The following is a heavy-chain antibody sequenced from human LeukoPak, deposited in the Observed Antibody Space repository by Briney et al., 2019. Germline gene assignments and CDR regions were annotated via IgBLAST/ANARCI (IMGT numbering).Heavy chain of an antibody. V-gene: IGHV3-33*01. Sequence: PGTSLRLSCVASGLTFTAYGMHSVRQAPGKGLEWVAVIWSDGTNKYYAESVRGRFTISRDNSKNTLYLQMNTLIIEDTAVYYCASAAGAFDNWGQGKMITVSS. CDR2: IWSDGTNK. D-gene: IGHD6-13*01. CDR3: ASAAGAFDN. CDR1: GLTFTAYG. J-gene: IGHJ3*02.